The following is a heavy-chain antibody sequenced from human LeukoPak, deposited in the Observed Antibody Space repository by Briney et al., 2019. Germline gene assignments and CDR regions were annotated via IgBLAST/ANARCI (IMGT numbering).Heavy chain of an antibody. CDR3: ARGGGPTVTTQSSIDY. CDR1: GFTVSSNY. V-gene: IGHV3-11*01. Sequence: PGGSLRLSCAASGFTVSSNYMSWVRQAPGKGLEWISHISSSGRMINYADSVKGRFTISGDNAKNSLYLQMNSLRAEDTAVYYCARGGGPTVTTQSSIDYWGQGTLVTVTS. CDR2: ISSSGRMI. J-gene: IGHJ4*02. D-gene: IGHD4-17*01.